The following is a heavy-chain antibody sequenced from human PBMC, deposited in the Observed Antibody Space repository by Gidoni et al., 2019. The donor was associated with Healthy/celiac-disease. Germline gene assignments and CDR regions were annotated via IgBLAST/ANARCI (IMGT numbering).Heavy chain of an antibody. CDR3: AKDVAPLSWGDYNFDY. J-gene: IGHJ4*02. D-gene: IGHD4-17*01. V-gene: IGHV3-30*18. Sequence: QVQLVESGGGVVQHGRSLRLSCVASGFTFSSYGMHWVRQAPGKGLEWVAVISYDGRNKYYADSVKGRFTISRDNSKNTLYLQMNSLRAEDTAVYYCAKDVAPLSWGDYNFDYWGQGTLVTVSS. CDR2: ISYDGRNK. CDR1: GFTFSSYG.